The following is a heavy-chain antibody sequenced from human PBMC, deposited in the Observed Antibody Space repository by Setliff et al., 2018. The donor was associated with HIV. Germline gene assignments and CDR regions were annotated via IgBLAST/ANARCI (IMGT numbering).Heavy chain of an antibody. CDR2: IKYDGTT. V-gene: IGHV4-34*01. D-gene: IGHD5-12*01. J-gene: IGHJ4*02. CDR1: GASFIDFY. CDR3: ARGNGANSGYKYFFDY. Sequence: KTSETLSLTCAVSGASFIDFYWSWVRQPPGKGLEWIGEIKYDGTTNYNPSLKSRLTISVDAPKNQFSLNLRSVTAADTAVYYCARGNGANSGYKYFFDYWGQGTLVTVSS.